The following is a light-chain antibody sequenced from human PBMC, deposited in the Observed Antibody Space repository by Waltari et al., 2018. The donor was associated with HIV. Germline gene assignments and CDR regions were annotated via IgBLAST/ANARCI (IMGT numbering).Light chain of an antibody. CDR2: EDS. CDR1: ALPKKF. Sequence: SYELTQPPSVSVSPGQTARITCSGDALPKKFTYWYQQKSGQAPVLVIYEDSKRPSGIPQRFSGSSSGTMATLTISGAQVADEADYYCYSTDNSGTHIRVFGGGTKLTVL. V-gene: IGLV3-10*01. J-gene: IGLJ2*01. CDR3: YSTDNSGTHIRV.